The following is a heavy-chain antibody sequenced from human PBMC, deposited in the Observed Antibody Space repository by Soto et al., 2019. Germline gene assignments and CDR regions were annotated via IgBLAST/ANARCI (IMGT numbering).Heavy chain of an antibody. J-gene: IGHJ3*02. V-gene: IGHV4-59*08. CDR1: GGSFSSYY. CDR2: IYYSGTT. Sequence: QVQLQESGPGLVKPSETLSLTCTVSGGSFSSYYWSWIRQPPGKGLEWIGYIYYSGTTNYNPSLKSRVTISVDTSKNQFSLKLSSVTAADTAVYYCVRHGYSSSSFHDAFDIWGQGTMVTVSS. D-gene: IGHD6-6*01. CDR3: VRHGYSSSSFHDAFDI.